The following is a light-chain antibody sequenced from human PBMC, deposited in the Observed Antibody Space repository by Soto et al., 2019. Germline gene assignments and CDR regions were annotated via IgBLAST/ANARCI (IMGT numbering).Light chain of an antibody. CDR1: QSVSSSY. J-gene: IGKJ3*01. V-gene: IGKV3-20*01. Sequence: EIVLTQSPGTLSLSPGERATLSCRASQSVSSSYLAWYQQKPGQAPRLLIYGASSRATGIPDRFSGSGSGTDFTLTISSLEPEDFAVYYCQQYCSSSFTFGPGTKVDIK. CDR2: GAS. CDR3: QQYCSSSFT.